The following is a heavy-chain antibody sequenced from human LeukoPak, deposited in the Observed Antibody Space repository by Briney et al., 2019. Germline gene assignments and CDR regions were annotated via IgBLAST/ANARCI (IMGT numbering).Heavy chain of an antibody. V-gene: IGHV4-34*01. J-gene: IGHJ4*02. Sequence: SETLSLTCAVYGGSFSGYYWSWIRQPPGKGLEWIGEINHSGSTKYNPSLKSRVTTSVDTSKHQFSLKLSSVTAADTAVYYCARGTGSSWYGGPFDSWGQGTLVTVSS. CDR1: GGSFSGYY. CDR2: INHSGST. CDR3: ARGTGSSWYGGPFDS. D-gene: IGHD6-13*01.